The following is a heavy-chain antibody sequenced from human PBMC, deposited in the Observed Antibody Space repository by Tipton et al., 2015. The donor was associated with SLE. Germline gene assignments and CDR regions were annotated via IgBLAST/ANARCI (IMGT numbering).Heavy chain of an antibody. D-gene: IGHD3-3*01. J-gene: IGHJ6*02. CDR2: ISSSGSTI. CDR1: GFTFSSYE. CDR3: ARDRVIYAFWSGYGPEGYHYYYGMDV. V-gene: IGHV3-48*03. Sequence: SLRLSCAASGFTFSSYEMNWVRQAPGKGLEWVSYISSSGSTIYYADSVKGRFTISRDNAKNSLYLQMNSLRAEDTAVYYCARDRVIYAFWSGYGPEGYHYYYGMDVWGQGTTVTVSS.